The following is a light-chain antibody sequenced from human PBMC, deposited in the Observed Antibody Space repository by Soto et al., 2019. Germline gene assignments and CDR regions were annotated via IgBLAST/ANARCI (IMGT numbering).Light chain of an antibody. V-gene: IGLV1-47*01. CDR2: RNN. Sequence: QAVVTQPPSASGTPGQRVTISCFGNKSNIGDNYVYWHQQVPGTAPKVVIYRNNQRPSGVPDRFSGSKSGTSASLAISGLRSEDESDYYCATWDDSLSGLIFGGGTKLTVL. J-gene: IGLJ2*01. CDR1: KSNIGDNY. CDR3: ATWDDSLSGLI.